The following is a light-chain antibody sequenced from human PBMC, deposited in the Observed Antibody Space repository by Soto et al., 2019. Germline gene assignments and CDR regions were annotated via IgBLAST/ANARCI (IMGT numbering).Light chain of an antibody. CDR3: QHYDSSSAT. CDR1: QSITNW. V-gene: IGKV1-5*01. Sequence: DIQMTQSPSTLSASVGDRVTITCRASQSITNWLAWYPQKPGKAPKLLIYDASSLESGVPSRLSGSGSGTEFTLTIRSLQPDDYATYYCQHYDSSSATFGYGTRLEI. CDR2: DAS. J-gene: IGKJ5*01.